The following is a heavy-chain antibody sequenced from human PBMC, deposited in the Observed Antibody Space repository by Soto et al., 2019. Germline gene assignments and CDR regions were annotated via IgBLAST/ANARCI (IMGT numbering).Heavy chain of an antibody. CDR3: AGDGVRNGAYNGWLDP. J-gene: IGHJ5*02. V-gene: IGHV3-7*03. D-gene: IGHD3-16*01. CDR1: GFSFSSYW. CDR2: IKEDGRGK. Sequence: EVQLVESGGGLVQPGGSLRLSCAASGFSFSSYWMTWVRQAPGKGLEWVANIKEDGRGKYYVASVKGRFTISRDNDKSLLYLQMDSLTPDDTAVYYCAGDGVRNGAYNGWLDPWGQGTLVTVSS.